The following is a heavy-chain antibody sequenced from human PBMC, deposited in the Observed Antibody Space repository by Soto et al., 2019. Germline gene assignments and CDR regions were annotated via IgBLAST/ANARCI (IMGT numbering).Heavy chain of an antibody. Sequence: EVQLLESGGGLVQPGGSLRLSCTPSGFTFSRGGMSWVRQAPGKGLEWVSAISSSGSSTYYADSVKGRFTISRDNSKNTLYLQMNSLRAEDTAVYYCATDTSTWYGGLDYYAMDVWGQGTTVTVSS. D-gene: IGHD6-13*01. CDR1: GFTFSRGG. CDR2: ISSSGSST. J-gene: IGHJ6*02. V-gene: IGHV3-23*01. CDR3: ATDTSTWYGGLDYYAMDV.